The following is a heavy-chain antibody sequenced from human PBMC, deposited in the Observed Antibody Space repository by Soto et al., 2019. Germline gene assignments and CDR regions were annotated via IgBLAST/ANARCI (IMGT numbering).Heavy chain of an antibody. CDR3: ARMIEYNSPYFDY. Sequence: GGSLRLSCVVSGFTFGSSWMTWVRQPPGKGLEWVANIRHDGRESYYADSFKGRFTISRDNAKNSLYLQMNSLGAEDTAVYYCARMIEYNSPYFDYWGQGALVTVSS. J-gene: IGHJ4*02. CDR2: IRHDGRES. D-gene: IGHD1-1*01. CDR1: GFTFGSSW. V-gene: IGHV3-7*03.